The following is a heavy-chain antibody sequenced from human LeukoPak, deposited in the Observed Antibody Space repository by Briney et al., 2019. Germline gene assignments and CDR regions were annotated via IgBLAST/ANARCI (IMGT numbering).Heavy chain of an antibody. CDR2: IYYSGRT. Sequence: SETLSLTRSVSGDSVSRSDSYWDWIRQPPGKGLEWIGTIYYSGRTYYSPSLKSRVTMSVDPSNNQFSLNPRSVTAADTALYYCARRRYYDGSGYLEWGQGTLLSVSS. V-gene: IGHV4-39*01. CDR3: ARRRYYDGSGYLE. J-gene: IGHJ1*01. CDR1: GDSVSRSDSY. D-gene: IGHD3-22*01.